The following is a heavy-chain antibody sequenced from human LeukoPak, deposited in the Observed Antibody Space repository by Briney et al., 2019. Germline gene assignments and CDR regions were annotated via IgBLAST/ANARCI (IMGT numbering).Heavy chain of an antibody. CDR3: ARHVYDFWSGYYPNWFDP. CDR1: GGSISSGGYY. CDR2: IYYSGST. V-gene: IGHV4-30-2*03. D-gene: IGHD3-3*01. Sequence: SETLSLTCTVSGGSISSGGYYWSWIRQPPGKGLEWIGYIYYSGSTYYNPSLKSRVTISVDTSKNQFSLKLSSVTAADTAVYYCARHVYDFWSGYYPNWFDPWGQGTLVTVSS. J-gene: IGHJ5*02.